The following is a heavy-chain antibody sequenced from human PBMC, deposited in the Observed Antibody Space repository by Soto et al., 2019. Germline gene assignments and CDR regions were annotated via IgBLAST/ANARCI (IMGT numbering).Heavy chain of an antibody. V-gene: IGHV1-18*04. Sequence: GASVKVSCKASGYTFTSYGISWVRQAPGQGLEWMGWISAYNGNTNYAQKLQGRVTMTTDTSTSTAYMELRSLRSDDTAVYYCARDPLTNVLLWFGAGGGWFDPWGQGTLVTVSS. D-gene: IGHD3-10*01. CDR2: ISAYNGNT. CDR1: GYTFTSYG. CDR3: ARDPLTNVLLWFGAGGGWFDP. J-gene: IGHJ5*02.